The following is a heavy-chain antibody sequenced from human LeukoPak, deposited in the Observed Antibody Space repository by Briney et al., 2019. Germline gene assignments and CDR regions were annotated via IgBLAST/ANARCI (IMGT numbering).Heavy chain of an antibody. CDR1: GFTFSTYE. CDR3: VRDFDY. V-gene: IGHV3-48*03. Sequence: GGSLRLSCAASGFTFSTYEMNWVRQAPGKGLEWVSYISSSGRTIYYADSVKGRFTISRDNAKDSLYLQMNSLRAEDTAVYYCVRDFDYWGQGTLVTVSS. CDR2: ISSSGRTI. J-gene: IGHJ4*02.